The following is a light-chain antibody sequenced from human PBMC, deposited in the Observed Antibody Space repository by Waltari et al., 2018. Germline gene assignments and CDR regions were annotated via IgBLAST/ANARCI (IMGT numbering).Light chain of an antibody. CDR2: AAS. J-gene: IGKJ1*01. Sequence: DIQMTQSPSSLSASVGDRVTITCRASQSISSYLNWYQQEPGKAPKLLNYAASSLESWGPSRVSGSGSGTDFTLTNSSLQTEEFATYYCQQSYSTPPTFGQGTKVEIK. V-gene: IGKV1-39*01. CDR1: QSISSY. CDR3: QQSYSTPPT.